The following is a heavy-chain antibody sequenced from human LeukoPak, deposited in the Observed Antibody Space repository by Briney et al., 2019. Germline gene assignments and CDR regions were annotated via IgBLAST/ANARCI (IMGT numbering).Heavy chain of an antibody. V-gene: IGHV4-4*02. CDR3: ARLDYYDSSGYRDY. CDR1: GGSISSSNW. D-gene: IGHD3-22*01. J-gene: IGHJ4*02. CDR2: IYHSGST. Sequence: PSETLSLTCAVSGGSISSSNWWSWVRQPPGKGLEWIGEIYHSGSTNYNPSLKSRVTISVDTSKNQFSLKLSSVTAADTAVYYCARLDYYDSSGYRDYWGQGTLVTVSS.